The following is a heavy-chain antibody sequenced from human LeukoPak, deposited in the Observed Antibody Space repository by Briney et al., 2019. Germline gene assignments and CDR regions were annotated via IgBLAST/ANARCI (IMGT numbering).Heavy chain of an antibody. CDR1: GFTFSTYV. CDR3: ARGMSSSFDY. Sequence: GGSLRLSCAASGFTFSTYVMNWVRQAPGKGLEWVSYISSSGTTIYYADSVKGRFTTSRDSAKNSLYLQMNSLRAEDTAVYYCARGMSSSFDYWGQGTLVTVSS. CDR2: ISSSGTTI. V-gene: IGHV3-48*03. D-gene: IGHD6-13*01. J-gene: IGHJ4*02.